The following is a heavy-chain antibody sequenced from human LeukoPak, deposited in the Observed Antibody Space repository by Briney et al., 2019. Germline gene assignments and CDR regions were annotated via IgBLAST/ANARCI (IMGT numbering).Heavy chain of an antibody. CDR3: AKAPKRGSWYFDY. V-gene: IGHV3-30*04. D-gene: IGHD6-13*01. CDR1: GFTFSSYA. Sequence: GGSLRLSCAASGFTFSSYAMHWVRQAPGKGLEWVAVISYDGSNKYYADSVKGRFTISRDNAKNSLYLQMNSLRSKDTAVSYCAKAPKRGSWYFDYWGQGTLVTVSS. J-gene: IGHJ4*02. CDR2: ISYDGSNK.